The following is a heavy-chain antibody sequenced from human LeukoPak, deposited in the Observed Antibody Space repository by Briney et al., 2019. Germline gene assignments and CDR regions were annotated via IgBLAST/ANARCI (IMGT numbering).Heavy chain of an antibody. CDR3: ARARRWNAAVEGWWFDP. Sequence: SETLSLTCTVSGGSISNYYWSWIRQSPVKGLEWLGFIYYSGSTNYNPSLKSRVTISVDTSKNQFSLKLSSVTAADTAVYYCARARRWNAAVEGWWFDPWGQGTLVTVSS. V-gene: IGHV4-59*01. CDR1: GGSISNYY. D-gene: IGHD1-1*01. CDR2: IYYSGST. J-gene: IGHJ5*02.